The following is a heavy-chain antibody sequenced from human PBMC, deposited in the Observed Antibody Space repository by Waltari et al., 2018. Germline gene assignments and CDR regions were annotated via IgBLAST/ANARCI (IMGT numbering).Heavy chain of an antibody. CDR1: GFIVSSNY. Sequence: EVQVVESGGGLIQPGGSLRLSCAVSGFIVSSNYMSWVRQAPGKGLEWVSGIYIGGSSYYVDSVKGRFTISRDNSKNTIYLEMNSLRGEDTAVYFCVGHRFGSGSYFDYWGQGTPVTVSS. D-gene: IGHD3-10*01. CDR2: IYIGGSS. CDR3: VGHRFGSGSYFDY. J-gene: IGHJ4*02. V-gene: IGHV3-53*01.